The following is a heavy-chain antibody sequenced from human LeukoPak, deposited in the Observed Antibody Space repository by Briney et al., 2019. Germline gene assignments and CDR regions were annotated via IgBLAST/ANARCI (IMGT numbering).Heavy chain of an antibody. CDR2: ITHSGST. V-gene: IGHV4-34*01. J-gene: IGHJ4*02. CDR1: GGSFSGYY. Sequence: SETLSLTCAVYGGSFSGYYWSWIRQPPGKGLEWIGEITHSGSTNYNPSLKSRVTISVDTSKNQFSLKLSSVTAADTAVYYCARGLRLDYWGQGTLVTVSS. CDR3: ARGLRLDY.